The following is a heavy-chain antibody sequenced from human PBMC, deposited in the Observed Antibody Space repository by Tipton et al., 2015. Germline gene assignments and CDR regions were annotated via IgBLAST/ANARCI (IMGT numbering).Heavy chain of an antibody. D-gene: IGHD2-15*01. CDR1: GGSISSGAYN. V-gene: IGHV4-31*03. Sequence: TLSLTCTVSGGSISSGAYNWSWLRQRPGKGLEWIGYIYYSGTTYYNPSLQSRVSISVDTSREQFSLKLSSVTAADTAVYHCARGLCSGGSCYPPPLYGMDVWGQGTTVTVSS. CDR2: IYYSGTT. CDR3: ARGLCSGGSCYPPPLYGMDV. J-gene: IGHJ6*02.